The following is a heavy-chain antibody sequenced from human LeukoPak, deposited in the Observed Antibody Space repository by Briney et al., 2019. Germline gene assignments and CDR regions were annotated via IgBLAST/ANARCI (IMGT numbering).Heavy chain of an antibody. D-gene: IGHD3-10*01. CDR1: GDSLTSINW. Sequence: SGTLSLTCSVSGDSLTSINWWSWVRQPPGKGLEWIGEIYQTGSTSYNPSLKSRVTISADKSNNQYSLKLTSATAADTAVYYCASSEKYGSGSYDYWGQGTLVTVSS. CDR2: IYQTGST. V-gene: IGHV4-4*02. CDR3: ASSEKYGSGSYDY. J-gene: IGHJ4*02.